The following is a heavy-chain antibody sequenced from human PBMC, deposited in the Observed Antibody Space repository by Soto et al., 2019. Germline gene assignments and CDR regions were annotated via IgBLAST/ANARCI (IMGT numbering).Heavy chain of an antibody. J-gene: IGHJ6*02. CDR2: ISGSGGST. CDR1: GFTFSSYA. D-gene: IGHD4-4*01. CDR3: AKDMDYRGQYGMDV. Sequence: EVQLLESGGGLVQPGGSLRLSCAASGFTFSSYAMSWVRQAPGKGLEWVSAISGSGGSTYYADSVKGRFTISRDNPKNTLYLQMNSLRAEDTAVYYCAKDMDYRGQYGMDVWGQGTTVTVSS. V-gene: IGHV3-23*01.